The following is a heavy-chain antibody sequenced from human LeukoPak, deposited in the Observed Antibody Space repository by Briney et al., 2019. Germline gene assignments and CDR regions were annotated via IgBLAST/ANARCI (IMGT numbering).Heavy chain of an antibody. J-gene: IGHJ4*02. CDR1: GFXFSSHA. V-gene: IGHV3-23*01. Sequence: GGSLRLSCAASGFXFSSHAISWVRQAPGKGLEWVSGISGSGDSTYYADSVKGRLTISRDNSKNTLYLQMNSLRAEDTAVYNCAREFGGSYYPFDYWGQGTLVTVSS. CDR3: AREFGGSYYPFDY. D-gene: IGHD1-26*01. CDR2: ISGSGDST.